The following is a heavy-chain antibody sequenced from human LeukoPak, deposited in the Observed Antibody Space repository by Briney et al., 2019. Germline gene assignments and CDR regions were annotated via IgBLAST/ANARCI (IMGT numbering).Heavy chain of an antibody. J-gene: IGHJ3*02. CDR2: ISSASSYI. CDR3: ARSPRITVVRGVPLDAFDI. V-gene: IGHV3-21*01. D-gene: IGHD3-10*01. CDR1: GFTFSSYG. Sequence: GGSLRLSCAASGFTFSSYGMHWVRQAPGKGVEGGSSISSASSYIYYADSVKGRLTISRDNAKNSLYLQMNSLRAEDTAVYYCARSPRITVVRGVPLDAFDIWGQGTMVTVSS.